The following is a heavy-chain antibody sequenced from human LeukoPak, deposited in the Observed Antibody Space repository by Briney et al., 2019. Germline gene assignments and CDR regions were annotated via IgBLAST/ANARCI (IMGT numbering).Heavy chain of an antibody. D-gene: IGHD3-9*01. J-gene: IGHJ4*02. CDR3: AVIPYYDILTGYYSSFDH. CDR1: GFTFNDYA. CDR2: ITGDGDST. Sequence: PGGSLRLSCAASGFTFNDYAMHWVRQVPGKGLEWVSLITGDGDSTYYADSVKGRFTISRDNSKNSLYLQMNSLRTEDTALYYCAVIPYYDILTGYYSSFDHWGQGTLVTVSS. V-gene: IGHV3-43*02.